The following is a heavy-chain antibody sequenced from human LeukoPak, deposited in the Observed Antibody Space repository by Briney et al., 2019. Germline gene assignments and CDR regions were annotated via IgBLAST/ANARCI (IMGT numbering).Heavy chain of an antibody. CDR3: ATSYSSGWYLDAFDI. CDR2: IHPGDSDT. CDR1: GYSFTSYW. J-gene: IGHJ3*02. V-gene: IGHV5-51*01. Sequence: RGESLKISCKGSGYSFTSYWIGWVRQMPGKGLEWMGIIHPGDSDTRYSPSFQGQVTISADKSISTAYLQWSSLKASDTAMYYCATSYSSGWYLDAFDIWGQGTMVTVSS. D-gene: IGHD6-19*01.